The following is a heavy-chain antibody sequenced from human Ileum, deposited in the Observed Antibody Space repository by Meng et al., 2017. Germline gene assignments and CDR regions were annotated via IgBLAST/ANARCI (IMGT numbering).Heavy chain of an antibody. Sequence: QVQLQESGPGLVRPSETLSLTCTVSGGSVSSDTYFWSWIRQPPGKGLEWIGYIYFSGGTYYNPSLKSRVTISRDTSKKQFSLNLSSATAADTAVYYCATGSFSSDLPFDYWGQGTLVTASS. D-gene: IGHD3-3*01. V-gene: IGHV4-61*01. CDR1: GGSVSSDTYF. J-gene: IGHJ4*02. CDR3: ATGSFSSDLPFDY. CDR2: IYFSGGT.